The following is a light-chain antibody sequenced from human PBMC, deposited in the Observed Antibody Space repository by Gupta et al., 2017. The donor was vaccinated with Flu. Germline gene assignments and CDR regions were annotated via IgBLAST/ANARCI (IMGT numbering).Light chain of an antibody. CDR2: AAS. CDR1: QIIAAW. CDR3: QQANTFPLS. V-gene: IGKV1-12*01. J-gene: IGKJ4*01. Sequence: DIQLTQSPSSVSAAVGDRVTITCRTSQIIAAWINWYQQKPGKAPKILIHAASTKPSDVPARFSGGGTGAEYMLTISSLQPEDSGTYYCQQANTFPLSFGGGTKVEI.